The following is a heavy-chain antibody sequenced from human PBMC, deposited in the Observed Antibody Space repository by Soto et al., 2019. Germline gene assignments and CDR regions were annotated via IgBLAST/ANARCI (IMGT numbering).Heavy chain of an antibody. V-gene: IGHV3-30*18. Sequence: QVQLVESGGGVVQPGRSLRLSCAASGFTFSSYGMHWVRQAPGKGLEWVAVISYDGSNKYYADSVKGRFTISRDNSKNTLYLQMNTLRAEDTPLYLCAKDTETWLQFSFDIWGQGTMVTVSS. CDR1: GFTFSSYG. CDR3: AKDTETWLQFSFDI. J-gene: IGHJ3*02. CDR2: ISYDGSNK. D-gene: IGHD5-12*01.